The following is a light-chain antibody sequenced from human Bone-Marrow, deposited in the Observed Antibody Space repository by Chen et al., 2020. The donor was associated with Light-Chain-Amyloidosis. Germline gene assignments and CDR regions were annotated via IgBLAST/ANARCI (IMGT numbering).Light chain of an antibody. CDR2: STS. CDR1: SGSVSTNYY. CDR3: VLYVGSGIWV. J-gene: IGLJ3*02. Sequence: QTVVTQEPSFSVSPGGTVTLTCGLSSGSVSTNYYPAWYQQTPGQAPRTLIYSTSPRSSGVPDRFSGSIRGNKAALTISGAQADDESDYYCVLYVGSGIWVFGGGTKLTVL. V-gene: IGLV8-61*01.